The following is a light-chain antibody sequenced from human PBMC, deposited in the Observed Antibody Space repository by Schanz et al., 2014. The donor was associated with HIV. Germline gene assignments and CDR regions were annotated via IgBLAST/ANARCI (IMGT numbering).Light chain of an antibody. CDR2: GAS. Sequence: EIVMTQSPATLSVSPGERATLSCRASQSVSSNLAWYQQKPGQAPRLLIYGASTRATGIPARFSGSGSGTDFTLTISSLETEDFEVYYCQYFGNSGGTFGGGTKVEIK. J-gene: IGKJ4*01. CDR1: QSVSSN. CDR3: QYFGNSGGT. V-gene: IGKV3-15*01.